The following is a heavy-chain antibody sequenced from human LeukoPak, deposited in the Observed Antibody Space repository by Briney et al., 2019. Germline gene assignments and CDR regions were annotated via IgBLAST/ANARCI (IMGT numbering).Heavy chain of an antibody. CDR1: GGSISGNW. CDR2: FFPGGST. V-gene: IGHV4-4*07. J-gene: IGHJ4*02. Sequence: SETLSLTCTVSGGSISGNWWSWIRQPAGKGLEWIGRFFPGGSTNYNPSLKSRVTISVDTSKNQFSLKLSSVTAADTAVYYCARGKSVTAIDYWGQGTLVTVSS. D-gene: IGHD2-21*02. CDR3: ARGKSVTAIDY.